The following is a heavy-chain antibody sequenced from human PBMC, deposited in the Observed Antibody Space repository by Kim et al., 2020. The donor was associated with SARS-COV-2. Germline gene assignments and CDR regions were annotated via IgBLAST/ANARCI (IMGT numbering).Heavy chain of an antibody. Sequence: SETLSLTCTVSGGSISISDYYWDWLRQPPGKGLEFIGSISHSGTTHYNPPLTSRVTISVDTSKNEFSLRLTSVTAADTAIYYCARQRDDSSWYGQHYFDYWGQGTLVTVSS. CDR2: ISHSGTT. V-gene: IGHV4-39*01. CDR3: ARQRDDSSWYGQHYFDY. D-gene: IGHD3-22*01. J-gene: IGHJ4*02. CDR1: GGSISISDYY.